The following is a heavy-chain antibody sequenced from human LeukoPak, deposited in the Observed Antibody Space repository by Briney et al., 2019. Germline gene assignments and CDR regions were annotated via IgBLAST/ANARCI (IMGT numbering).Heavy chain of an antibody. J-gene: IGHJ4*02. Sequence: GASVKVSCKASGYTFTSYGISWVRHAPGQGLEWMGWISAYNGNTNYAQKLQGRVTMTTDTSTSTAYMELKSLRSDDTAVYYCARDPGYCSSTSCLPGAPIDYWGQGTLVTVSS. CDR3: ARDPGYCSSTSCLPGAPIDY. CDR1: GYTFTSYG. D-gene: IGHD2-2*01. V-gene: IGHV1-18*01. CDR2: ISAYNGNT.